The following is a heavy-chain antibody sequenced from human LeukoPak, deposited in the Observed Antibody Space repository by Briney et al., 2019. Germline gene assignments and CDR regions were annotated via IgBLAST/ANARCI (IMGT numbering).Heavy chain of an antibody. CDR1: GSIFTSYW. V-gene: IGHV5-51*01. D-gene: IGHD3-10*01. CDR2: IYPGDSDT. CDR3: ARWVFEGSYYSNYFDY. Sequence: GGSLQISVQGSGSIFTSYWIGWVRRLPGKGREWRGIIYPGDSDTRYSPSFQGQVTISADKSISTAYLQWSSLKASDTAMYYCARWVFEGSYYSNYFDYWGQGTLVTVSS. J-gene: IGHJ4*02.